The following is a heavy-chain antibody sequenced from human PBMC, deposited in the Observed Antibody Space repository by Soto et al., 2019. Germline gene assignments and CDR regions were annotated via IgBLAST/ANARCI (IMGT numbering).Heavy chain of an antibody. CDR2: LHKTGAT. J-gene: IGHJ5*02. CDR1: GGSVSADS. D-gene: IGHD6-13*01. CDR3: ARGISKYSSWYEPHTWFDA. V-gene: IGHV4-59*02. Sequence: PSETLSLTCNVSGGSVSADSWNWLRLAPEKGLELIAYLHKTGATRYNPYLESRAAISVDTSKNQLSLELRSVSAADTAIYYCARGISKYSSWYEPHTWFDAWGQGALVTVSS.